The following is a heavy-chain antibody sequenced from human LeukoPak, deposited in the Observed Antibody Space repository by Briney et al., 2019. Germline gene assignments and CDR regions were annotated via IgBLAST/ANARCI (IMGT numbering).Heavy chain of an antibody. Sequence: ASVKVSCKASGYTFTSYDINWVRQATGQGLELMGWINPNSGNTGYAQKFQGRVTMTRNTSISTAYMELSSLRSEDTAVYYCARGVWFRELLSYYYYMDVWGKGTTVTVSS. CDR2: INPNSGNT. J-gene: IGHJ6*03. CDR3: ARGVWFRELLSYYYYMDV. V-gene: IGHV1-8*01. CDR1: GYTFTSYD. D-gene: IGHD3-10*01.